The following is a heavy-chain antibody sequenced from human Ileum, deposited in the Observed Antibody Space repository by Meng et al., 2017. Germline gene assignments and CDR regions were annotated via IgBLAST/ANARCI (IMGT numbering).Heavy chain of an antibody. Sequence: EPGVGAGGGVCQPGRSLRFSCAASGFTFSNFAMHWVRQAPGKGLEWVAVISSDGSKEDHADSVKGRFTISRDNSKNTLYLQMNTLRTEDTAVYFCARDYGWLHNSECWGQGTLVTVSS. D-gene: IGHD2-8*02. CDR2: ISSDGSKE. CDR1: GFTFSNFA. CDR3: ARDYGWLHNSEC. V-gene: IGHV3-30*04. J-gene: IGHJ4*02.